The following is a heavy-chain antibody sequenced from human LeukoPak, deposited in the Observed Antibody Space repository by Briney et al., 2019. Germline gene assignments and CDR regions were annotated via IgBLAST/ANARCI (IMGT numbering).Heavy chain of an antibody. J-gene: IGHJ4*02. V-gene: IGHV3-74*01. Sequence: GGSLRLSCAASGFTFGSYWMHWVRQAPGKGLVWVSRIDTDGSSTSDADSVRGRVTISRDNAKNTLYLQMNSLGADDTAVYYCARAGYCSGGSCYFDYWGQGAQVIVSS. CDR1: GFTFGSYW. D-gene: IGHD2-15*01. CDR2: IDTDGSST. CDR3: ARAGYCSGGSCYFDY.